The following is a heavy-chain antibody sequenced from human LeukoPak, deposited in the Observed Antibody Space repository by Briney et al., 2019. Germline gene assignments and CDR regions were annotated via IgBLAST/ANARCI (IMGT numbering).Heavy chain of an antibody. CDR1: GFTVRSNY. Sequence: GGSLRLSCAASGFTVRSNYMSWVRQAPGKGLEWVSVIYSGGSTYYADSVKGRFTISRDNSKNTLYLQMNSLRAEDTAVYYCARELVAAAGPSFYYYYGMDVWGQGTTVTVSS. CDR3: ARELVAAAGPSFYYYYGMDV. D-gene: IGHD6-13*01. CDR2: IYSGGST. V-gene: IGHV3-53*01. J-gene: IGHJ6*02.